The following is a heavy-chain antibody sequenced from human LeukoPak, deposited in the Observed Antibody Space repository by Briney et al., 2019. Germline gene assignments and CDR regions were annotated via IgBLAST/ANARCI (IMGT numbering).Heavy chain of an antibody. CDR3: ARDINTCSSTSCYTSGLGS. Sequence: GGSLRLSCAASGFTFDDYIMHWVRQAPGKGLEWVSLISWDGISPYYADSVKGRFTVSRDNSQSSLYLQMNSLRSEDTAWYYCARDINTCSSTSCYTSGLGSWGQGTLVTVSS. V-gene: IGHV3-43*01. J-gene: IGHJ5*02. CDR1: GFTFDDYI. CDR2: ISWDGISP. D-gene: IGHD2-2*02.